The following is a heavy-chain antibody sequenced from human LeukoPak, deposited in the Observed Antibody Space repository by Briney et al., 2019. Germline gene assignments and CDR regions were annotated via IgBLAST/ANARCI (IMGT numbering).Heavy chain of an antibody. Sequence: GGSLRLSCAASGLNVSSNYMSWVRQAPGKGLEWVSVIYSGGSTYYADSVKGRSTISRDNSKNTLFLQMNSLRAEDTAVYYCARDSGYAFDTWGQGTMVTVSS. V-gene: IGHV3-66*01. D-gene: IGHD2-15*01. CDR3: ARDSGYAFDT. J-gene: IGHJ3*02. CDR2: IYSGGST. CDR1: GLNVSSNY.